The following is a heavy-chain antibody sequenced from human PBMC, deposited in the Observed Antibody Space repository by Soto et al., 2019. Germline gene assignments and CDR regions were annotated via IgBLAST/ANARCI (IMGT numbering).Heavy chain of an antibody. CDR2: IYHSGIT. D-gene: IGHD6-19*01. CDR1: GGSISSSNW. J-gene: IGHJ6*02. V-gene: IGHV4-4*02. Sequence: SETLSLTCAVSGGSISSSNWWSCVRQPPGKGLEWIGEIYHSGITNYNPSLRSRVTISVDKSKNQFSLKLSSVTAAGTAVYYCARDPSSGWYRYYGMDVWGQGTTVTVSS. CDR3: ARDPSSGWYRYYGMDV.